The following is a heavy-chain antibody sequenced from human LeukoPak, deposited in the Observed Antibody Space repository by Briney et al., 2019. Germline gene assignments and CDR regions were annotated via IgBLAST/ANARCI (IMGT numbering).Heavy chain of an antibody. J-gene: IGHJ4*02. CDR3: ARPRGRFLEWLSAYYFDY. Sequence: VASVKVSCKASGYTFTGYYMHWVRQAPGQGLEWMGWINPNSGGTNYAQKFQGRVTMTRDTSISTAYMELSRLRSDDTAVYHCARPRGRFLEWLSAYYFDYWGQGTLVTVSS. CDR2: INPNSGGT. D-gene: IGHD3-3*01. CDR1: GYTFTGYY. V-gene: IGHV1-2*02.